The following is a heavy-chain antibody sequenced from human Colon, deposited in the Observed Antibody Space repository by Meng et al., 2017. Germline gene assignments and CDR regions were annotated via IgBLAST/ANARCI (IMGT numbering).Heavy chain of an antibody. J-gene: IGHJ4*02. CDR1: GGSVSSGSYY. Sequence: QGQLQGSGPGRVRPSETLSLTCTVSGGSVSSGSYYWSWIRQPPGKGLEWIGYIYYTGSTNYNPSLKSRVTISVDTSKNQFSLKLSSVTAADTAVYYCARGPLDYWGQGTLVTVSS. CDR3: ARGPLDY. V-gene: IGHV4-61*01. CDR2: IYYTGST.